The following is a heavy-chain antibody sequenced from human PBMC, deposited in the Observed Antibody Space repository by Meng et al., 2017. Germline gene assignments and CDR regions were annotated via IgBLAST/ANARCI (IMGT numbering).Heavy chain of an antibody. Sequence: SETLSLTSTVSGGSISSGGYYWSWIRQHPGKGLEWIGYIYYSGSTYYNPSLKSRVTISVDTSKNQFSLKLSSVTAADTAVYYCARGWLYAFDIWGQGTRVTVSS. CDR2: IYYSGST. V-gene: IGHV4-31*03. CDR3: ARGWLYAFDI. D-gene: IGHD3-22*01. J-gene: IGHJ3*02. CDR1: GGSISSGGYY.